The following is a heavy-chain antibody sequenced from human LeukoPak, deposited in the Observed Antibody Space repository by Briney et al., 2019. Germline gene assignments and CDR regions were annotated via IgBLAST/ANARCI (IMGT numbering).Heavy chain of an antibody. CDR3: AKQVGATSFFDY. D-gene: IGHD1-26*01. Sequence: GGSLRLSCAGSGFTFSNYDMSWVRQAPGKGLEWVSVISFSGDTTYYADFEKGGSTIFRENTKNTLYLQMNSLRAEDTAVYYCAKQVGATSFFDYWGQGTLVTVSS. J-gene: IGHJ4*02. CDR2: ISFSGDTT. CDR1: GFTFSNYD. V-gene: IGHV3-23*01.